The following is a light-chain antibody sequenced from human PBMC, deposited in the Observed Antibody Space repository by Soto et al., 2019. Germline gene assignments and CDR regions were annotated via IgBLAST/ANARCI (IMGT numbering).Light chain of an antibody. CDR1: SSDVGGYNY. CDR3: SSYTICSTLLYV. Sequence: QSALTQPASVSGSPGQSITISCTGTSSDVGGYNYVSWYQQQPGKAPKLMIYDVSNRPSGVSNRFSGSKSGNTASLTISGLQAEDEADYYGSSYTICSTLLYVFGTGTQVTVL. J-gene: IGLJ1*01. CDR2: DVS. V-gene: IGLV2-14*01.